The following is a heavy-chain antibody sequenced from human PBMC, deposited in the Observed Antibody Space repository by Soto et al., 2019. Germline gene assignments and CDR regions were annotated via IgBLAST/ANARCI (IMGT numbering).Heavy chain of an antibody. CDR3: ATSKAYHYVA. V-gene: IGHV3-72*01. CDR2: SRNKANSFTT. CDR1: GFSFNDHY. Sequence: GGSLRLSCAASGFSFNDHYMDWVRQAPGKGLEWVGRSRNKANSFTTEYAASVTDRFSISRDDSKDSLYLQMSSLQIEDTAVYFCATSKAYHYVAWGQGTLVTVSS. D-gene: IGHD3-10*02. J-gene: IGHJ1*01.